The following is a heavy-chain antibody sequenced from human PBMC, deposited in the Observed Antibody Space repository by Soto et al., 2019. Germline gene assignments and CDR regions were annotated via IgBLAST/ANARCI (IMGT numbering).Heavy chain of an antibody. D-gene: IGHD6-19*01. V-gene: IGHV3-23*01. J-gene: IGHJ4*02. CDR3: ARAFRLVAGTFWFDY. Sequence: PGGSLRFSCAASGFTFSSYAMSWVRQAPGKGLEWVSAISGSGISTYYADSVKGRFTISRDNSKNRLYLQMNSLRAEDTAVYYCARAFRLVAGTFWFDYWGQGTLVTVSS. CDR2: ISGSGIST. CDR1: GFTFSSYA.